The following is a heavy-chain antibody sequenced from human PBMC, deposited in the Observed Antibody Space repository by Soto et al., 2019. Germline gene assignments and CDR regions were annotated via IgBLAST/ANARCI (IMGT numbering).Heavy chain of an antibody. D-gene: IGHD2-21*02. J-gene: IGHJ4*02. CDR2: IYLDGDK. Sequence: QITLKESGPTLVKPTQSLTLTCTFSEFSLSTSGVGVGWIRHPSGQALDWLALIYLDGDKRYSPSLKSRLTITMDTSKNHVVHRMTNMHPDDKATYYCAHACRARRDFFDYWGQGTLVTASS. CDR3: AHACRARRDFFDY. CDR1: EFSLSTSGVG. V-gene: IGHV2-5*02.